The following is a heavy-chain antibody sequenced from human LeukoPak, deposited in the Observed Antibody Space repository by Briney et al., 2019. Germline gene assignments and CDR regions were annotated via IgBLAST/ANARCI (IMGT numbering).Heavy chain of an antibody. J-gene: IGHJ4*02. Sequence: SETLSLTCAVYGGSFRGYYWSWIRQPPGKGLEWIGEINHSGSTNYNPSLKSRVTISVDTSKNQFSLKLSSVTAADTAVYYCARFEYSSGWYDRTYFDYWGQGTLVTVSS. CDR3: ARFEYSSGWYDRTYFDY. V-gene: IGHV4-34*01. CDR2: INHSGST. D-gene: IGHD6-19*01. CDR1: GGSFRGYY.